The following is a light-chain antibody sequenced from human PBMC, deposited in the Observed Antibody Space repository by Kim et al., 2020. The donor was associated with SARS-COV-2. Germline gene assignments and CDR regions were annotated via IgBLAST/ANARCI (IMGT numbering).Light chain of an antibody. CDR1: QAVSRY. CDR3: QQYNTYPWT. V-gene: IGKV1-16*01. J-gene: IGKJ1*01. Sequence: ASVGDRITITCRASQAVSRYLAWFQHKPGKAPKSLIQAGSALRDGVPSRFDGSGFGTHFILTISSLQPEDAATYYCQQYNTYPWTFGQGTKVDIK. CDR2: AGS.